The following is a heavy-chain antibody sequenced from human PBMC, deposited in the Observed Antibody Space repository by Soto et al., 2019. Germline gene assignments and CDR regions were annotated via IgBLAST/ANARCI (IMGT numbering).Heavy chain of an antibody. CDR2: IYYSGTT. CDR3: ARRYGRAVDY. V-gene: IGHV4-59*08. Sequence: QVQLQESGPGLVKPSETLSLTCTVSGGSLSSYYWSWIRQPPGKGLEWIGYIYYSGTTNYNPSLKSRVTISVYTSKNQCSLKLSSVTAADTAVYYCARRYGRAVDYWGQGTLVTVSS. CDR1: GGSLSSYY. J-gene: IGHJ4*02. D-gene: IGHD1-1*01.